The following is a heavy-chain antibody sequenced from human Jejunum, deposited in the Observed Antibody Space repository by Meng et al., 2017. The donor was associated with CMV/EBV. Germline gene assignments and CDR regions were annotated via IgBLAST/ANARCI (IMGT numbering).Heavy chain of an antibody. CDR3: VVGHDSRKVAY. D-gene: IGHD2-15*01. CDR1: GFSVGISH. J-gene: IGHJ4*02. Sequence: VSGFSVGISHMTWVRQAPGKGLAWVSVICSGDTTHYADSVKGRFIISRDNSMNTLYLQMDSLRAEDTAVYYCVVGHDSRKVAYWGQGTLVTVSS. V-gene: IGHV3-53*01. CDR2: ICSGDTT.